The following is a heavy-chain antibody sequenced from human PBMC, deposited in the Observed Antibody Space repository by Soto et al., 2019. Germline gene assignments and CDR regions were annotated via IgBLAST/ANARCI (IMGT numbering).Heavy chain of an antibody. J-gene: IGHJ4*02. CDR1: NGSISSYY. Sequence: SETLSLTCTVSNGSISSYYWSWIRQPPGKGLEWIGYIYYSGSTNCNPSLKSRVSISIDTSKKEFSLNLTSVTAADTAVYYCAREGSSLELDYWGQGTLVTVSS. CDR2: IYYSGST. V-gene: IGHV4-59*01. D-gene: IGHD1-1*01. CDR3: AREGSSLELDY.